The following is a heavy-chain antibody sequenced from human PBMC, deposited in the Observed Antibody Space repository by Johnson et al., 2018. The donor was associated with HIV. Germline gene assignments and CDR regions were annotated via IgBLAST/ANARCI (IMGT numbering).Heavy chain of an antibody. CDR3: AKDLSSSSL. J-gene: IGHJ3*01. CDR2: VSYDASNK. V-gene: IGHV3-30*04. CDR1: AFSFSGYA. D-gene: IGHD6-6*01. Sequence: VLLVESGGGVVQPGRSLRLSCTSAFSFSGYAMHWVRQAPGKGLEWVAVVSYDASNKYYADSVKGRFTISRDNSKNTLYLQMNSLRAEDTAVYYCAKDLSSSSLWGQGTMVTVSS.